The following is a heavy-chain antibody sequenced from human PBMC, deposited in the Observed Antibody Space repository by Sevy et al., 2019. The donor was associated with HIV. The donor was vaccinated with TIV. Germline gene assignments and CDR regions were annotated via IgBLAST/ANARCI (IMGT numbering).Heavy chain of an antibody. J-gene: IGHJ4*02. D-gene: IGHD3-3*01. CDR1: GFTFSSYA. V-gene: IGHV3-23*01. Sequence: GGSLRLSCAASGFTFSSYAMSWVRQAPGKGLEWVSAMSGSGGSTYYADSGKGRFTISRDNSKNTLYLQMNSLRAEDTAVYYCAKAAEDFWSGYYSDYFDYWGQGTLVTVSS. CDR2: MSGSGGST. CDR3: AKAAEDFWSGYYSDYFDY.